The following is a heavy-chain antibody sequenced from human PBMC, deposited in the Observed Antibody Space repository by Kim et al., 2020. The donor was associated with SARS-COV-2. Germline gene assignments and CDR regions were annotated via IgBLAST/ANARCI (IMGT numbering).Heavy chain of an antibody. V-gene: IGHV3-74*01. Sequence: GGSLRLSCTASGFSVSSYWMHWVRQAPGKGLLWVSRINIDGTNTNYADSVKGRFTISRDSAKNTLYLQMNSLRVEDTAVYYCARGEGCTNCPGVYSMDVWGQGTPVTVSS. CDR3: ARGEGCTNCPGVYSMDV. CDR2: INIDGTNT. J-gene: IGHJ6*02. CDR1: GFSVSSYW. D-gene: IGHD3-10*02.